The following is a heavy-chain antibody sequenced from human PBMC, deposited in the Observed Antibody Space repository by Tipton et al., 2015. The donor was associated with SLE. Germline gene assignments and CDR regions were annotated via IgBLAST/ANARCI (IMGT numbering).Heavy chain of an antibody. J-gene: IGHJ4*02. CDR3: AREAAARASDY. CDR2: MNPNSGYT. CDR1: GYTFTNYD. D-gene: IGHD2-15*01. Sequence: QSGPEVKKPGASVKVSCKASGYTFTNYDINWVRQATGQGLEWMGWMNPNSGYTGYAQKFQGRVTMTRNTSISTAYMELSSLKSEDTAVYYCAREAAARASDYWGQGTLVTVSS. V-gene: IGHV1-8*01.